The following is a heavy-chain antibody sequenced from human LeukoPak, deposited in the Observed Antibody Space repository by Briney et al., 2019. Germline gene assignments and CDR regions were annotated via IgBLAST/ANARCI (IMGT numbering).Heavy chain of an antibody. CDR3: AKLMGPTDC. Sequence: PGGSLRLSCAASGFTFSSYAMTWVRQAPGKGLEWVSSISGSTGDTYYADSVKGRFTISRDNSKNTLFLLLNSLRAEDTAVYYCAKLMGPTDCWGQGTLVTVSS. D-gene: IGHD1-26*01. J-gene: IGHJ4*02. V-gene: IGHV3-23*01. CDR1: GFTFSSYA. CDR2: ISGSTGDT.